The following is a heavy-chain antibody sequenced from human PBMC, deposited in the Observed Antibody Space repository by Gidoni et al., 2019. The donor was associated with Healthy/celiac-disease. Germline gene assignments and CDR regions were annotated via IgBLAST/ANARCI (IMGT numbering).Heavy chain of an antibody. CDR1: GFTLGDYA. Sequence: EVQLVESGGGLVKPGRSLRLSCTASGFTLGDYAMSWFRQAPGKGLGWVGFIRSKAYGGTTEYAASVKVRFTISRDDSKSIAYLQMNSLKTEDTAVYYCTRDRLGYSSGWADYWGQGTLVTVSS. CDR2: IRSKAYGGTT. CDR3: TRDRLGYSSGWADY. D-gene: IGHD6-19*01. J-gene: IGHJ4*02. V-gene: IGHV3-49*05.